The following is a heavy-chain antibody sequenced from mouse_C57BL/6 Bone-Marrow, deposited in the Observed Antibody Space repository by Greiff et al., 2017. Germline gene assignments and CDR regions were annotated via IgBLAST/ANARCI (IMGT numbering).Heavy chain of an antibody. J-gene: IGHJ2*01. CDR1: GYTFTSYW. V-gene: IGHV1-69*01. Sequence: VQLQQPGAELVMPGASVKLSCKASGYTFTSYWMHWVKQRPGQGLEWIGEIDPSDSYTNYNQKFKGKSTLTVDKSSSTAYMQLSSLTSEDSAVYYCARGYRVYFDYWGQGTTLTVSS. CDR3: ARGYRVYFDY. D-gene: IGHD2-2*01. CDR2: IDPSDSYT.